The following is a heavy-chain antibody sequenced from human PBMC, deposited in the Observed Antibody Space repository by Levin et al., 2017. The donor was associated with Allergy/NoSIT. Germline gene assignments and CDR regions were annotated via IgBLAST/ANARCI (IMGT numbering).Heavy chain of an antibody. CDR1: GFTFSNYD. CDR2: IASAGDT. J-gene: IGHJ4*02. D-gene: IGHD2-8*01. Sequence: LSLTCAASGFTFSNYDMLWVRQAPGKGLEWVSSIASAGDTYYPDSVKGRFTISRENAKNSLYLQMNSLRAGDTAVYYCVRNGGGLGYWGQGTLVTVSS. CDR3: VRNGGGLGY. V-gene: IGHV3-13*04.